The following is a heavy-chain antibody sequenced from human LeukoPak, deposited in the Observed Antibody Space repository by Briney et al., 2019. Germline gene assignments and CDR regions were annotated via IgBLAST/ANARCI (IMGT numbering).Heavy chain of an antibody. CDR1: GGSISSYY. Sequence: PSETLSLTCTVSGGSISSYYWSWIRQPPGKGLEWIGYIYYSGSTNYNPSLKSRVTISVDTSKNQFSLKLSSVTAADTAVYYCARGQLWPPSGAYYYYMDVWGKGTTVTVSS. J-gene: IGHJ6*03. D-gene: IGHD5-18*01. CDR3: ARGQLWPPSGAYYYYMDV. V-gene: IGHV4-59*01. CDR2: IYYSGST.